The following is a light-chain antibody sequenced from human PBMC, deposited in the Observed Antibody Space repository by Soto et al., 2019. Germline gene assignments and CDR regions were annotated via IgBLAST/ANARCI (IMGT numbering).Light chain of an antibody. V-gene: IGKV1-8*01. Sequence: AIRMTQSPSSLSASTGDRVTITCRASQGISSYLDWYQKKPGKAPKLLIYAASTLQSGVPSRFRGSGSGTDFTLTISCLQYEDFATYYCQQYYSYPRTFGQGTKVEIK. CDR1: QGISSY. CDR3: QQYYSYPRT. CDR2: AAS. J-gene: IGKJ1*01.